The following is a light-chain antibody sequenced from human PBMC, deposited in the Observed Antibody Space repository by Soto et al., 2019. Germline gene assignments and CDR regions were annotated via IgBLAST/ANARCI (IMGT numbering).Light chain of an antibody. CDR3: MQGTHWPPWT. CDR1: QSLLSSDGSTY. CDR2: KVS. J-gene: IGKJ1*01. V-gene: IGKV2-30*01. Sequence: DVVMTQSPLSLPVTLGQPASISCRSNQSLLSSDGSTYLNWFQQRPGQSPRRLTYKVSIRDSGVPDRFSGSGSGTDFILKISRVEAEDVGIYYCMQGTHWPPWTFGQGTKVEIK.